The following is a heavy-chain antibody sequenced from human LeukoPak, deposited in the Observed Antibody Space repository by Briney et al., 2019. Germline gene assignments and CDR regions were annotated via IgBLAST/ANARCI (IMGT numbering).Heavy chain of an antibody. CDR1: GGSFSTGGYY. CDR3: ARHVGYYYNYMDV. J-gene: IGHJ6*03. D-gene: IGHD3-3*01. Sequence: SETLSLTCTESGGSFSTGGYYWGRIRQPPGKGLEWIATMYCGSTYYNQSLKSRVTISVDTSNNQFSLKLTSVTVADTAVYYCARHVGYYYNYMDVWGKGTTVTVSS. CDR2: MYCGST. V-gene: IGHV4-39*01.